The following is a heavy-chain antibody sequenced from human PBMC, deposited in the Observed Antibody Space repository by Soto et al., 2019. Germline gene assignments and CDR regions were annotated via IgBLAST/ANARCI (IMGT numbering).Heavy chain of an antibody. J-gene: IGHJ4*02. V-gene: IGHV3-21*01. CDR3: ARTRYCSSTSCYGQFDY. Sequence: EVQLVESGGGLVKPGGSLRLSCAASGFTFSSYSMNWVRQAPGKGLEWVSSISSSSSYIYYADSVKGRFTISRDNAKNSLYLQMTSLRAEDTAVYYCARTRYCSSTSCYGQFDYWGQGTLVTVSA. CDR2: ISSSSSYI. D-gene: IGHD2-2*01. CDR1: GFTFSSYS.